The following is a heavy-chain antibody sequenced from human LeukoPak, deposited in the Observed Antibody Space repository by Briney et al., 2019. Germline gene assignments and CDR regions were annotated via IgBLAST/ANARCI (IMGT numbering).Heavy chain of an antibody. V-gene: IGHV1-69*05. CDR1: GGTFSSYA. Sequence: SVKVSCKASGGTFSSYAISWVRQAPGQGLEWMGRIIPIFGTANYAQKLQGRVTITTDESTSTAYMELSSLRSEDTAVYYCARESDSSGYYYFDYWGQGALVTVSS. J-gene: IGHJ4*02. D-gene: IGHD3-22*01. CDR3: ARESDSSGYYYFDY. CDR2: IIPIFGTA.